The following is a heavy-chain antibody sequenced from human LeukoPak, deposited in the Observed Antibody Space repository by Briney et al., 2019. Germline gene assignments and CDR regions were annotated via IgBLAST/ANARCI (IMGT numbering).Heavy chain of an antibody. Sequence: PGRSLRLSCAASGFTFSGFAMHWVRQAPGKGLEWVAVISYDGSNKYSADSVKGRFTISRDNSKNTLYLQMNSLRAEDTAVYYCAKDRRVDYDFWRRGFDYWGQGTLVTVSS. D-gene: IGHD3-3*01. J-gene: IGHJ4*02. CDR2: ISYDGSNK. CDR1: GFTFSGFA. CDR3: AKDRRVDYDFWRRGFDY. V-gene: IGHV3-30*04.